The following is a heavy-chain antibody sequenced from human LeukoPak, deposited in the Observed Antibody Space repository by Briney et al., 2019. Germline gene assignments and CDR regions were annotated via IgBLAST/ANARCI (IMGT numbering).Heavy chain of an antibody. CDR1: GGSISSYY. Sequence: SETLSLTCTVFGGSISSYYWSWIRQPPGKGLEWIGYIYYSGSTNYNPSLKSRVTISVDTSKNQFSLKLSSVTAADTAVYYCARAQWGLVDHWGQGTLVTVSS. CDR3: ARAQWGLVDH. J-gene: IGHJ5*02. V-gene: IGHV4-59*01. D-gene: IGHD1-26*01. CDR2: IYYSGST.